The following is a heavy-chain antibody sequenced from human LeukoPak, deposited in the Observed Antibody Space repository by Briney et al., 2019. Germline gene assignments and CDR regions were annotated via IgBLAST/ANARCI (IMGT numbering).Heavy chain of an antibody. D-gene: IGHD5-18*01. CDR1: GFTVSSNY. J-gene: IGHJ4*02. V-gene: IGHV3-53*01. Sequence: RGSLRLSCAASGFTVSSNYMSWVRQAPGKGLEWVSVIYSGGSTYYADSVKGRFTISRDNSKNTLYLQMNSLRAEDTAVYYCARDVDTAMADYWGQGTLVTVSS. CDR2: IYSGGST. CDR3: ARDVDTAMADY.